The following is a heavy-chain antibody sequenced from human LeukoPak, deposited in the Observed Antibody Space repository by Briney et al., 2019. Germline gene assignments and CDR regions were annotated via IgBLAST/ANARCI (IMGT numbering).Heavy chain of an antibody. CDR3: AAGALREPRGFDY. CDR2: INPDNGAT. J-gene: IGHJ4*02. CDR1: GYTLTDHY. Sequence: GASVKVSCKASGYTLTDHYVHWVRQAPGQGLEWMGWINPDNGATTYPQNFQGRVTMNTDSSIGTAYMSLSSLRSDDTAQYYCAAGALREPRGFDYWGQGTLVTVSS. D-gene: IGHD1-14*01. V-gene: IGHV1-2*02.